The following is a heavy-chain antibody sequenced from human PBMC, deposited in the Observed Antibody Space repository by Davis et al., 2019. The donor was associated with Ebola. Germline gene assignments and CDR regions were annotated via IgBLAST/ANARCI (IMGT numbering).Heavy chain of an antibody. V-gene: IGHV4-59*01. CDR3: ARGTVVVPAAISPGYYYYYMDV. D-gene: IGHD2-2*02. CDR2: IYYSGST. J-gene: IGHJ6*03. Sequence: SETLSLTCTVSGGSISSYYWSWIRQPPGKGLEWIGYIYYSGSTNYNPSLKSRVTISVDTSKNPFSLKLSSVTAADTAVYYCARGTVVVPAAISPGYYYYYMDVWGKGTTVTVSS. CDR1: GGSISSYY.